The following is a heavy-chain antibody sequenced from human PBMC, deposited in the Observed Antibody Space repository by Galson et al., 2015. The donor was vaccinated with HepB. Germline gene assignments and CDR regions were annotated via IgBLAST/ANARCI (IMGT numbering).Heavy chain of an antibody. Sequence: SVKVSCKASGGTFSSYTISWVRQAPGQGLEWMGRIIPILGIANYAQKFQGRVTITADKSTSTAHMELSSLRSEDTAVYYCARDSSGWYRGPLGWFDPWGQGTLVTVSS. CDR3: ARDSSGWYRGPLGWFDP. V-gene: IGHV1-69*04. J-gene: IGHJ5*02. D-gene: IGHD6-19*01. CDR1: GGTFSSYT. CDR2: IIPILGIA.